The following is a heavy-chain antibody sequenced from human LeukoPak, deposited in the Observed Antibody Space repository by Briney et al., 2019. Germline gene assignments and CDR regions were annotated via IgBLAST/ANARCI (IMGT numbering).Heavy chain of an antibody. Sequence: SETLSLTCAVYGGSFSGYYWSWIRRPPGKGLEWIGEINHSGSTNYNPSLKSRVTISVDTSKNQFSLKLSSVTAADTAVYYCARCTYYYDSSGYYYGRYYYYYMDVWGKGTTVTVSS. CDR1: GGSFSGYY. J-gene: IGHJ6*03. CDR2: INHSGST. D-gene: IGHD3-22*01. CDR3: ARCTYYYDSSGYYYGRYYYYYMDV. V-gene: IGHV4-34*01.